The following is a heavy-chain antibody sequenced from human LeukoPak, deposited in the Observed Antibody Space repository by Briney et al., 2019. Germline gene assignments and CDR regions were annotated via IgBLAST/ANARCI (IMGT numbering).Heavy chain of an antibody. D-gene: IGHD4-17*01. CDR3: AKDSGAYGPDY. V-gene: IGHV1-46*01. CDR2: VSPSGAT. CDR1: GYTFTCYY. J-gene: IGHJ4*02. Sequence: ASVKVSCKASGYTFTCYYMHWVRQAPGQGLEWMGQVSPSGATTYAQKFRGRVIMTRDTSTSTLNIELSELTSADTAVYHCAKDSGAYGPDYWGQGTLLTVSS.